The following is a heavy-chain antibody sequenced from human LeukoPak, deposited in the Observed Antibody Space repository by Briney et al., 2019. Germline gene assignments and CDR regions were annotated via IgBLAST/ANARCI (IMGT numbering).Heavy chain of an antibody. D-gene: IGHD6-13*01. Sequence: GGSLRLSCAASGFTFDDYGMSWVRQAPGKGLEWVSGINWNGGSAGYADSVKGRFSISRDNAKNSLYLRMNSLRAEDTALYYCARGKSSSWSYYYYYMDVWGKGTTVTVSS. CDR1: GFTFDDYG. V-gene: IGHV3-20*04. J-gene: IGHJ6*03. CDR3: ARGKSSSWSYYYYYMDV. CDR2: INWNGGSA.